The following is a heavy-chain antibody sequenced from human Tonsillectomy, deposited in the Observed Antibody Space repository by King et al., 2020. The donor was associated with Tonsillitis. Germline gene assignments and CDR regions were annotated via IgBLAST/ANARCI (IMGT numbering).Heavy chain of an antibody. J-gene: IGHJ4*02. Sequence: VQLVESGGGVVQPGRSLRVSCAVSGFTFSSYGMHWVRQAPGKGLEWVAVISYDGSREYYADSVKGRFTISRDNSKNTLYLQMDSLRREDTAVYYCAKAAGRFYSGPNGYYPPFELGGQGTLVPVPS. D-gene: IGHD3-22*01. CDR1: GFTFSSYG. V-gene: IGHV3-30*18. CDR2: ISYDGSRE. CDR3: AKAAGRFYSGPNGYYPPFEL.